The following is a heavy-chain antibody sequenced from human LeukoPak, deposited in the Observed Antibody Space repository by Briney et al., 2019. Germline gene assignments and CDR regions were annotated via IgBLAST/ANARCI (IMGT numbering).Heavy chain of an antibody. D-gene: IGHD1-26*01. CDR3: ARDLLGWELHYFDY. CDR1: GFTFSSYG. V-gene: IGHV3-21*01. Sequence: GGSLRLSCAASGFTFSSYGMSWVRQAPGKGLEWVSSISGSSSYIYYADSVKGRFSISRDNAKNSLYLQMNSLRAEDTAVYYCARDLLGWELHYFDYWGQGTLVTVSS. CDR2: ISGSSSYI. J-gene: IGHJ4*02.